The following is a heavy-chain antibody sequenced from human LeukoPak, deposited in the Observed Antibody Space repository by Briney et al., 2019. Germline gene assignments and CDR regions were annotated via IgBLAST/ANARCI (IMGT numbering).Heavy chain of an antibody. CDR2: IYSGGST. CDR1: GFTVSSNY. Sequence: GGSLRLSCAASGFTVSSNYMSWVHQAPGKGLEWVSVIYSGGSTYYADSVKGRFTISRDNSKNTLYLQMNSLRAEDTAVYYCAREQWNDAFIGYWGQGTLVTVSS. J-gene: IGHJ4*02. D-gene: IGHD1-1*01. V-gene: IGHV3-66*01. CDR3: AREQWNDAFIGY.